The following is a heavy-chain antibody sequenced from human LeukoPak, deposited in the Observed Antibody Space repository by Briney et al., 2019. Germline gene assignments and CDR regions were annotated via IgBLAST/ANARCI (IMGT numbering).Heavy chain of an antibody. J-gene: IGHJ4*02. Sequence: PGGSLRLSCAASGFTFSSYAMSWVRQAPGKGLEWVSAISGSGGSTYYADSVKGRFTISRDNSKNTLYLQMNSLRAEDTAVYYCAKERDGYNPRPSYFDYWGQGTLVTVSS. V-gene: IGHV3-23*01. CDR2: ISGSGGST. D-gene: IGHD5-24*01. CDR1: GFTFSSYA. CDR3: AKERDGYNPRPSYFDY.